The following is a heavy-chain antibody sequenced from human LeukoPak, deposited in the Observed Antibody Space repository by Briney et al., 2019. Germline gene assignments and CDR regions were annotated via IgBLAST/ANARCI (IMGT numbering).Heavy chain of an antibody. D-gene: IGHD5-18*01. V-gene: IGHV3-23*01. Sequence: PGGSLRLSCAASGFTFSSYAMSWVRQAPGKGLEWVSAISGSGGSTYYADSVKGRFTISRDNSKNTLYLQMNSLRAEDTAVYYCASVDTAMVTFDYWGQGTLVTVSS. CDR3: ASVDTAMVTFDY. CDR1: GFTFSSYA. CDR2: ISGSGGST. J-gene: IGHJ4*02.